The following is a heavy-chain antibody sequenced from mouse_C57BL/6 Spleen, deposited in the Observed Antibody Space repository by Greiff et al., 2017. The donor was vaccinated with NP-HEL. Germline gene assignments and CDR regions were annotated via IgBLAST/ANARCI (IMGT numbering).Heavy chain of an antibody. J-gene: IGHJ3*01. D-gene: IGHD6-5*01. CDR3: TTDRYAHEKWFAY. CDR2: IDPENGDT. Sequence: EVQLQQSGAELVRPGASVKLSCTASGFNIKDDYMHWVKQRPEQGLEWIGWIDPENGDTEYASKFQGKATITADTSSNTAYLQLSSLTSEDTAVYCCTTDRYAHEKWFAYWGQGTLVTVSA. CDR1: GFNIKDDY. V-gene: IGHV14-4*01.